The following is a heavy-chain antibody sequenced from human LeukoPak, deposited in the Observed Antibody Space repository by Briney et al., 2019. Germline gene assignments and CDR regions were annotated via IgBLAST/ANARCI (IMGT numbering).Heavy chain of an antibody. CDR1: GYSFTNYW. V-gene: IGHV5-51*01. CDR2: IYPGDSDT. D-gene: IGHD1-1*01. CDR3: ARHGTTTGNWFDP. Sequence: GESLKISCKGSGYSFTNYWIGWVRPMPGKGLEWMGIIYPGDSDTRYSPSFQGQVTNSADKSISTAYLQWSSLKASDTAMYYCARHGTTTGNWFDPWGQGTLVTVSS. J-gene: IGHJ5*02.